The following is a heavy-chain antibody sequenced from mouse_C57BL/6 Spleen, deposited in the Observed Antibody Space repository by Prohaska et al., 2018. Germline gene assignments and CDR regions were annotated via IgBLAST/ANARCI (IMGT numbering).Heavy chain of an antibody. CDR2: ISSGGSYT. V-gene: IGHV5-6*01. Sequence: LEWVATISSGGSYTYYPDSVKGRFTLSRDNAKNTLYLQMSSLKSEDTAMYYCARQGYYGSSLYWYFDVWGTGTTVTVSS. J-gene: IGHJ1*03. CDR3: ARQGYYGSSLYWYFDV. D-gene: IGHD1-1*01.